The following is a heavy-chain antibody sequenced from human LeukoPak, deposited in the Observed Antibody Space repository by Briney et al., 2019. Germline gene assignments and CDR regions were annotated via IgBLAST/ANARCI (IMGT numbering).Heavy chain of an antibody. CDR3: ARTGDHDSSGYYYYPVDY. V-gene: IGHV1-2*02. J-gene: IGHJ4*02. D-gene: IGHD3-22*01. CDR2: INPNSGGT. CDR1: GHTFTEYY. Sequence: ASVKVSCKASGHTFTEYYMHWVRQAPGQGLEWMGWINPNSGGTNYAQKFQGRVTMTRDTSISTAYMELSRLRSDDTAVYYCARTGDHDSSGYYYYPVDYWGQGTLVTVSS.